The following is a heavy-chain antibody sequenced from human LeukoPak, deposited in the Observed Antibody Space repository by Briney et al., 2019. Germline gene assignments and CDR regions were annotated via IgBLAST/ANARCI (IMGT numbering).Heavy chain of an antibody. D-gene: IGHD5-24*01. CDR2: IYYTGST. Sequence: SETLSLTCTVSGGSISSYYWSWIRQPPGKGLEWIGYIYYTGSTNYNPSLKSRVTISVDTSKNQFSLQLSSVTAAATAVYYCARSMGYYYYMDVWGKGTTVTVSS. J-gene: IGHJ6*03. CDR3: ARSMGYYYYMDV. CDR1: GGSISSYY. V-gene: IGHV4-59*01.